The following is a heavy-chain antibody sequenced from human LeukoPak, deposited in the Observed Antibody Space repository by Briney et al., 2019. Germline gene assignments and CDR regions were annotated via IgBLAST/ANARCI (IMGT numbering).Heavy chain of an antibody. V-gene: IGHV3-23*01. D-gene: IGHD2-8*02. Sequence: GGSLRLSCAASGFTFSNYAMSWVRQPPGKGLEWVSSIFPSGGEIHYADSVRGRFTISRDNSKSTLSLQMNSLRAEDTAIYYCATYRQVLLPFESWGQGTLVTVSS. CDR2: IFPSGGEI. J-gene: IGHJ4*02. CDR1: GFTFSNYA. CDR3: ATYRQVLLPFES.